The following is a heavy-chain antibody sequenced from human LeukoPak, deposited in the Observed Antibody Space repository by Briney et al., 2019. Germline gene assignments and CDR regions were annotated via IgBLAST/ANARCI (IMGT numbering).Heavy chain of an antibody. CDR3: ARGGPGQLHFDY. Sequence: AGSLRLSCAASGFTFSSYSMNWVRLTPGRGLEWVSSIGGNGRYIYYGDPLKGRFTISRDNAKNSLFLQMNSLRAEDTAIYYCARGGPGQLHFDYWGQGTLVTVSS. CDR2: IGGNGRYI. J-gene: IGHJ4*02. V-gene: IGHV3-21*01. D-gene: IGHD1-14*01. CDR1: GFTFSSYS.